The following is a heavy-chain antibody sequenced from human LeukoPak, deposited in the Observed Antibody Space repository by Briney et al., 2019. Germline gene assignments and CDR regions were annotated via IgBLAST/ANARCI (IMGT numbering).Heavy chain of an antibody. CDR2: INWNGGST. CDR3: ARTKYSSGWYLSDWVAFDI. Sequence: PGGSLRLSCAASGFTFDDYGMSWVRQAPGKGLEWVSGINWNGGSTGYADSVKGRFTISRDNAKNSLYLQMNSLRAEDTALYYCARTKYSSGWYLSDWVAFDIWGQGTMVTVSS. V-gene: IGHV3-20*04. D-gene: IGHD6-19*01. CDR1: GFTFDDYG. J-gene: IGHJ3*02.